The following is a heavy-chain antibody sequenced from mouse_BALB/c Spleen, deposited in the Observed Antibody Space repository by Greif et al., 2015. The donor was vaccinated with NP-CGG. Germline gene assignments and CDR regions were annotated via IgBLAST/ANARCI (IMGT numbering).Heavy chain of an antibody. CDR3: AKRGHYRYDGYYYYAMDY. CDR2: IDPANGNT. Sequence: VQLQQSGAELVKPGASVKLSCTASGFNIKDTYMHWVKQRPEQGLEWIGRIDPANGNTKYDPKFQGKATITADTSSNTAYLQLSSLTSEDTAVYYCAKRGHYRYDGYYYYAMDYWGQGTSVTVSS. V-gene: IGHV14-3*02. CDR1: GFNIKDTY. J-gene: IGHJ4*01. D-gene: IGHD2-14*01.